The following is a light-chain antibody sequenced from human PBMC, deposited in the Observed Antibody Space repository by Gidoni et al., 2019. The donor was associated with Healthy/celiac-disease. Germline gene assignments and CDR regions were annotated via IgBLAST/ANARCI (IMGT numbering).Light chain of an antibody. V-gene: IGKV4-1*01. CDR1: QSVLYSSNNKNY. CDR3: QQYYSTPWT. J-gene: IGKJ1*01. CDR2: WAS. Sequence: DIVMTQSPDSLAVSLGERATINCKSSQSVLYSSNNKNYLAWYQQKPGKAPKLLIYWASTRESGVPARFSGSGSGTDFTLTISSLQAEDVAVYYCQQYYSTPWTFGQGTKVEIK.